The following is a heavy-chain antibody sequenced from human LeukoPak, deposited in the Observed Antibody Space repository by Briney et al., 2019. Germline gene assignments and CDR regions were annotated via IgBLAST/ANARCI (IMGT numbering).Heavy chain of an antibody. D-gene: IGHD1-1*01. CDR2: ISGSGGST. CDR1: GFTFSSYV. J-gene: IGHJ4*02. V-gene: IGHV3-23*01. CDR3: ANLRKSLWIPEFDY. Sequence: GGSLRLSCAVSGFTFSSYVMSWVRQAPGKGLEWVSAISGSGGSTYYADSVKGRFTISRDNSKNTLYLQMNSLRDEDTAVYYCANLRKSLWIPEFDYWGQGTLVTVSS.